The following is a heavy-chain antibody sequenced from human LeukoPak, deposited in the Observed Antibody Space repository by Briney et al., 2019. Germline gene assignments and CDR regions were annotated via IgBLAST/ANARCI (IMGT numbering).Heavy chain of an antibody. CDR3: ARDRSYSSSWYGGLDAFDI. D-gene: IGHD6-13*01. V-gene: IGHV4-4*07. Sequence: SETLSLTCTVSGGSISSYYWSWIRQPAGKGLEWFGRIYTSGSTNYNPSLKSRVTMSVDTSKNQFSLKLSSVTAADTAVYYCARDRSYSSSWYGGLDAFDIWGQGTMVTVSS. CDR1: GGSISSYY. CDR2: IYTSGST. J-gene: IGHJ3*02.